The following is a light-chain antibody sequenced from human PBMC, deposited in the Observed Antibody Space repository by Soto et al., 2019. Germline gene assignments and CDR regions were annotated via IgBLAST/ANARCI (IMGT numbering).Light chain of an antibody. CDR2: EVN. J-gene: IGLJ3*02. Sequence: QSVLTQPASVSGSPGQSITISCTGTSSDVGSYNLVSWYQQHPDKAPKLIIYEVNKRPSGVSNRFSGPKSGNTASLTISGLQAEDEADYYCCSYAGSSTFAVFGGGTKLTVL. CDR3: CSYAGSSTFAV. CDR1: SSDVGSYNL. V-gene: IGLV2-23*02.